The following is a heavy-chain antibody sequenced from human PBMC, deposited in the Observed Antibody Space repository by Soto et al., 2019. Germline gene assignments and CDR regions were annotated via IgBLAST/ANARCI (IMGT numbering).Heavy chain of an antibody. D-gene: IGHD2-2*01. CDR3: AKDLVLGYCSSTSCYENAFDI. J-gene: IGHJ3*02. CDR1: GFTFSSYG. V-gene: IGHV3-30*18. CDR2: ISYDGSNK. Sequence: GGSLRLSCAASGFTFSSYGMHWVRQAPGKGLEWVAVISYDGSNKYYADSVKGRFTISRDNSKNTLYLQMNSLRAEDTAVYYCAKDLVLGYCSSTSCYENAFDIWGQGTMVTVSS.